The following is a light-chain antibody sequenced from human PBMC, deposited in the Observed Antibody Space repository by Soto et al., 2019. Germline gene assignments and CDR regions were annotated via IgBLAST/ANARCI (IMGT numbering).Light chain of an antibody. CDR3: QQYHSSPPT. V-gene: IGKV3-20*01. J-gene: IGKJ1*01. CDR1: QSVTSSY. CDR2: GAS. Sequence: IVLTQSPGTLSISPGERATLSCVASQSVTSSYLAWYQQKPGQAPRRLIYGASIRATGIPDRFSGSGSGTDFTLTISRLEHEDFALYFCQQYHSSPPTFGQGSRADIK.